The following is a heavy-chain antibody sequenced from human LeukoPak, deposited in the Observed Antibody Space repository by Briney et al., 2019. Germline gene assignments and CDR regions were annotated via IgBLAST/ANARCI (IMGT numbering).Heavy chain of an antibody. CDR1: GYTFTSYD. D-gene: IGHD6-6*01. V-gene: IGHV1-8*03. CDR3: ARMLYSSSSWGLVDKSGDYYYMDV. CDR2: MKPNSGNT. Sequence: ASVKVSCKASGYTFTSYDINWVRQATGQGLEWMGWMKPNSGNTGYAQKFQGRVTITRNTSISTAYMELSSLRSKDTAVYYCARMLYSSSSWGLVDKSGDYYYMDVWGKGTTVTVSS. J-gene: IGHJ6*03.